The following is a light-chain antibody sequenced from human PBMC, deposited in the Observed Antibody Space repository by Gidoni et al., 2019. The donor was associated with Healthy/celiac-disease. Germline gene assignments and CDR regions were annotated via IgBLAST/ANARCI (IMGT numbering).Light chain of an antibody. Sequence: DLVMTQSPLSLPVTPGAPASISCRSSQSLLHSNGYNYLDWYLQKPGQSPQLLIYLGSNRASGVPDRCSGSGSGTDFTLKISRVEAEDVGVYYCMQALQTPPYTFGQGTKLEIK. CDR1: QSLLHSNGYNY. J-gene: IGKJ2*01. V-gene: IGKV2-28*01. CDR3: MQALQTPPYT. CDR2: LGS.